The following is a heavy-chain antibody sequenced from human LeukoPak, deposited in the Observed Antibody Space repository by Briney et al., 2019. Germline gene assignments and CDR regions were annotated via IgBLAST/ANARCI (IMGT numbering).Heavy chain of an antibody. D-gene: IGHD3-10*01. V-gene: IGHV3-7*01. CDR1: RFTFSSHW. J-gene: IGHJ4*02. Sequence: GGSLRLSCAASRFTFSSHWMGWVRQAPGKGLEWVGNIKQDGSEKYYVDSVKGRFTISRDNAKNSLYLQMNSLRAEDKGVYYCAKMDLKWFGESFFYYWGQGTLVTVSS. CDR2: IKQDGSEK. CDR3: AKMDLKWFGESFFYY.